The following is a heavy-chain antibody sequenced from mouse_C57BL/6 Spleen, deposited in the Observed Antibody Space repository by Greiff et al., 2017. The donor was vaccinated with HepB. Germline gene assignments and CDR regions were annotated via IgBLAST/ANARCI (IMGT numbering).Heavy chain of an antibody. CDR1: GYTFTSYW. J-gene: IGHJ1*03. CDR2: IDPSDSET. Sequence: VQLQQSGAELVRPGSSVKLSCKASGYTFTSYWMHWVKQRPIQGLEWIGNIDPSDSETHYNQKFKDKATLTVDKSSSTAYMQLSSLTSEDSAVYYCARGLRYLWYFDVWGTGTTVTVSS. D-gene: IGHD1-1*01. V-gene: IGHV1-52*01. CDR3: ARGLRYLWYFDV.